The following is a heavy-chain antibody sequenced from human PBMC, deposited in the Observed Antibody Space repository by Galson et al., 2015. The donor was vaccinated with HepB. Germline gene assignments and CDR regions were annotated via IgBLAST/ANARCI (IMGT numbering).Heavy chain of an antibody. CDR1: GYTFTSYD. D-gene: IGHD3-22*01. J-gene: IGHJ4*02. V-gene: IGHV1-8*01. CDR2: MNPNSGNT. CDR3: ARFYYDSSGYPSFDY. Sequence: SVKVSCKASGYTFTSYDINWVRQATGQGLEWMGWMNPNSGNTAYAQKFQGRVTMTRNTSISTAYMELSSLRSEDTAVYYCARFYYDSSGYPSFDYWGQGTLVTVSS.